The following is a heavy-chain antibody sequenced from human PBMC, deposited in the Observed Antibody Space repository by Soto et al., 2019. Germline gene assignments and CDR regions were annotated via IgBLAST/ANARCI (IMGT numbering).Heavy chain of an antibody. CDR3: ARQTPMTTVTTLSDP. J-gene: IGHJ5*02. CDR1: GGSISISSYY. V-gene: IGHV4-39*01. D-gene: IGHD4-4*01. CDR2: IYYSGST. Sequence: PSETLSLTCTVSGGSISISSYYWGWIRHPPGKGLEWIGSIYYSGSTYYNPSLKSRVTISVDTSKNQFSLKLSSVTAADTAVYYCARQTPMTTVTTLSDPWGQGTLVTVSS.